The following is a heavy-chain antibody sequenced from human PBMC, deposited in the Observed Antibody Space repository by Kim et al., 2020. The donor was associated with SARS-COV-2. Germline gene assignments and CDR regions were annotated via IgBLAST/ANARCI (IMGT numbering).Heavy chain of an antibody. J-gene: IGHJ4*02. D-gene: IGHD6-19*01. CDR3: ARDALDPRSSGGDY. CDR1: GGSISSGGYS. Sequence: SETLSLTCAVSGGSISSGGYSWSWIRQPPGKGLEWIGYIYHSGSTYYNPSLKSRVTISVDRSKNQFSLKLSSVTAADTAVYYCARDALDPRSSGGDYWGQGTLVTVSS. CDR2: IYHSGST. V-gene: IGHV4-30-2*01.